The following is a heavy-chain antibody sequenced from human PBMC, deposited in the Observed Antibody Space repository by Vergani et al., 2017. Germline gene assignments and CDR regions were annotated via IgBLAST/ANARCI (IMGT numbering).Heavy chain of an antibody. V-gene: IGHV4-4*02. CDR1: GGPISSNNC. CDR3: ATIGYRRWGYYFDY. Sequence: QVQLQESGPGLVKPSETLSPTCTVSGGPISSNNCWTWVRQPPGKGLGWIGEICHTEDTKYSPSLKSRVTVSVDESRNLFSLRLNSVTAADTAVYYCATIGYRRWGYYFDYWGQGILVTVSS. D-gene: IGHD2-2*02. J-gene: IGHJ4*02. CDR2: ICHTEDT.